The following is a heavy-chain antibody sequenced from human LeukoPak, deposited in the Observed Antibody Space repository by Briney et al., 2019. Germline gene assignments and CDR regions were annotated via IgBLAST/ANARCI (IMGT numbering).Heavy chain of an antibody. D-gene: IGHD3-22*01. CDR1: GFTFSSYA. Sequence: GGSLRLSCAASGFTFSSYAMSWVRQAPGKGLEWVSAISGSGGSTYYADSVKGRFTISRDNSKNTLYLQMNSLRAEDTAVYYCAKTGDYDSSGYYWVPYYFDYWGQGTLVTVSS. J-gene: IGHJ4*02. V-gene: IGHV3-23*01. CDR3: AKTGDYDSSGYYWVPYYFDY. CDR2: ISGSGGST.